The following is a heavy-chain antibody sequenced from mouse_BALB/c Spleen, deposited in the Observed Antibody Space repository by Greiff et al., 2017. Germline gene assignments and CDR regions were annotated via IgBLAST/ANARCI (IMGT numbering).Heavy chain of an antibody. D-gene: IGHD2-3*01. Sequence: VKLQESGAELVRPGVSVKISCKGSGYTFTDYAMHWVKQSHAKSLEWIGVISTYYGDASYNQKFKGKATMTVDKSSSTAYMELARLTSEDSAIYYCARSGGYYNYFDYWGQGTTLTVSS. V-gene: IGHV1S137*01. CDR3: ARSGGYYNYFDY. CDR1: GYTFTDYA. CDR2: ISTYYGDA. J-gene: IGHJ2*01.